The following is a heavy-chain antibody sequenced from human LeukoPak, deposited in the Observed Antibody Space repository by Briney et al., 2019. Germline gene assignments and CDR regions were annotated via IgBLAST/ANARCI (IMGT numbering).Heavy chain of an antibody. CDR3: ARDLRGWAYSWFDP. D-gene: IGHD6-19*01. CDR1: GFTLSSYA. CDR2: ISYDGSNK. V-gene: IGHV3-30*04. J-gene: IGHJ5*02. Sequence: GGSLRLSCAASGFTLSSYAMSRVRQAPGKGLEWVAVISYDGSNKYYADSVKGRFTISRDNSKNTLYLQMNSLRAEDTAVYYCARDLRGWAYSWFDPWGQGTLVTVSS.